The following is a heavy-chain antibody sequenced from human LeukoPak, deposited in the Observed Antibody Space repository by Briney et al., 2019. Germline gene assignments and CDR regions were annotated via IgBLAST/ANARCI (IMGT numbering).Heavy chain of an antibody. CDR2: IYPGVSDS. CDR1: GYTFTNYW. D-gene: IGHD3-10*01. V-gene: IGHV5-51*01. CDR3: ARGPYGYASSATLGSYNWFDP. Sequence: GESLKISCKGSGYTFTNYWIGWVRQMPGKGLEWMGIIYPGVSDSRYSPSFQDQVTMSVDKSISTAYLQWSSLKASDTAMYYCARGPYGYASSATLGSYNWFDPWGQGSLVTVSS. J-gene: IGHJ5*02.